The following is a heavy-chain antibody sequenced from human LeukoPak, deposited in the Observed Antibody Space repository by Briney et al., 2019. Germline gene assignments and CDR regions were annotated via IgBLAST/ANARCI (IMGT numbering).Heavy chain of an antibody. V-gene: IGHV3-53*01. D-gene: IGHD4-17*01. CDR1: GVIISINY. CDR2: IYSGGST. J-gene: IGHJ4*02. Sequence: PGESLRLSCAASGVIISINYMSCVRQAPGKGLELVAVIYSGGSTYYADSVKGRFTISRDTSKNTLYLQMNRLRAEDTAVYYCARSSTVTKYYFNSWGQGTLVTVSS. CDR3: ARSSTVTKYYFNS.